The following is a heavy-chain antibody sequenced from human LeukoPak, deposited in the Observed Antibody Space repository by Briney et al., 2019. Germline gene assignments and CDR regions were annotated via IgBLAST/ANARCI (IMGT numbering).Heavy chain of an antibody. CDR3: AAAGTYYYDSSGYRDY. V-gene: IGHV1-69*05. J-gene: IGHJ4*02. CDR1: GGTFSSYA. D-gene: IGHD3-22*01. CDR2: IIPIFGTA. Sequence: SVKVSRKASGGTFSSYAISWVRQAPGQGLEWMGRIIPIFGTANYAQKFQGRVTITTDESTSTAYMELSSLRSEDTAVYYCAAAGTYYYDSSGYRDYWGQGTLVTVSS.